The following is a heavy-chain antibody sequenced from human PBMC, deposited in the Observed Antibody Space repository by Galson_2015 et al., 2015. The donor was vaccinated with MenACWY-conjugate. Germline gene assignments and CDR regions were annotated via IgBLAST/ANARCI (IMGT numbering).Heavy chain of an antibody. D-gene: IGHD6-19*01. J-gene: IGHJ1*01. Sequence: SLRLSCAASGFVFSSYTMHWVRQAPGEGLECISTISPSGSNTFYADSAKGRFSISRDNSKTTVYLHMSSLRPEDTAVYYCVKAWYSRDWYSLYNFLFQHWG. CDR2: ISPSGSNT. V-gene: IGHV3-64D*09. CDR3: VKAWYSRDWYSLYNFLFQH. CDR1: GFVFSSYT.